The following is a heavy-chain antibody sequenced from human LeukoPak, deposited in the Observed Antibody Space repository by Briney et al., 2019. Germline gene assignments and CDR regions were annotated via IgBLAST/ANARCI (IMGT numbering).Heavy chain of an antibody. CDR2: IYYSGST. J-gene: IGHJ6*02. CDR1: GGSISSGDYY. V-gene: IGHV4-30-4*01. CDR3: ARAGRGYYYGMDV. Sequence: PSETLSLTCTVSGGSISSGDYYWSWLRQPPGKGLEWIGYIYYSGSTYYNPSLKSRVTISVDTSKNQFSLKLSSVTAADTAVYYCARAGRGYYYGMDVWGQGTTVTASS.